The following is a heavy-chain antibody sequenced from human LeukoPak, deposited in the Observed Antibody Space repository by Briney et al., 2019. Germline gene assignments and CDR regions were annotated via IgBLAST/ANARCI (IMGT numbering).Heavy chain of an antibody. V-gene: IGHV4-59*01. J-gene: IGHJ4*02. CDR3: ARGGDYVLAYTDSYYFDY. Sequence: SETLSLTCTVSGGSISGYYWSWIRQPPGKGLEWIGYIYYSGSTNYNPSLKSRVTISVDTSKNQFSLKLSSVTAADTAVYYCARGGDYVLAYTDSYYFDYWGQGTLVTVSS. CDR1: GGSISGYY. D-gene: IGHD4-17*01. CDR2: IYYSGST.